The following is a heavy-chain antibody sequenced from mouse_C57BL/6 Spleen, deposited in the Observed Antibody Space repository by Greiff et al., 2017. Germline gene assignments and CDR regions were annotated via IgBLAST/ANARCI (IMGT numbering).Heavy chain of an antibody. CDR3: ARGNYGSSYPHYFDY. CDR2: ISDGGSYT. V-gene: IGHV5-4*03. Sequence: EVMLVESGGGLVKPGGSLKLSCAASGFTFSSYAMSWVRQTPEKRLEWVATISDGGSYTYYPDNVKGRFTISRDNAKNNLYLQMSHLKSEDTAMYYCARGNYGSSYPHYFDYWGQGTTLTVSS. D-gene: IGHD1-1*01. J-gene: IGHJ2*01. CDR1: GFTFSSYA.